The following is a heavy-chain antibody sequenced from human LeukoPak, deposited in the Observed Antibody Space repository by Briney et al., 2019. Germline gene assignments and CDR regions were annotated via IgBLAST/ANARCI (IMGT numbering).Heavy chain of an antibody. V-gene: IGHV1-24*01. CDR3: ARVDMVRGVPSYYYYGMDV. D-gene: IGHD3-10*01. CDR1: GYTLTELS. Sequence: ASVKVSCKVSGYTLTELSMHWVRQAPGKGLEWMGGFGPEDGETIYAQKFQGRVTMTEDTSTDTAYMELSSLRSEDTAVYYCARVDMVRGVPSYYYYGMDVWGQGTTVTVSS. J-gene: IGHJ6*02. CDR2: FGPEDGET.